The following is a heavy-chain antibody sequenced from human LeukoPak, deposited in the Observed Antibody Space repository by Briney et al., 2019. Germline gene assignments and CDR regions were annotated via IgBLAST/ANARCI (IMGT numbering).Heavy chain of an antibody. J-gene: IGHJ4*02. CDR1: GYTFTSYG. Sequence: ASVKGSCKASGYTFTSYGISWVRQAPGQGLEWMGWISAYNGNTNYAQKLQGRVTMTTDTSTSTAYMELRSLRSDDTAVYYCARDHYDILTGYCNFDYWGQGTLVTVSS. CDR2: ISAYNGNT. V-gene: IGHV1-18*01. CDR3: ARDHYDILTGYCNFDY. D-gene: IGHD3-9*01.